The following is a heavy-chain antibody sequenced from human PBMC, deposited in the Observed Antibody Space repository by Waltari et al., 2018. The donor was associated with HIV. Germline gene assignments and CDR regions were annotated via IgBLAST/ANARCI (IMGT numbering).Heavy chain of an antibody. V-gene: IGHV1-2*02. D-gene: IGHD1-1*01. Sequence: QVQLVQSGAEVKKPGASVKVSCKASAYPFTSYSKHWVRQAPGQGLEWMGWINPNSGGTNYTQKFQGRVTMTRATSITTAYMELSRLRSDDTAVYYCAKSPGTWSTRDWGQGTLVTVSS. CDR3: AKSPGTWSTRD. CDR2: INPNSGGT. J-gene: IGHJ4*02. CDR1: AYPFTSYS.